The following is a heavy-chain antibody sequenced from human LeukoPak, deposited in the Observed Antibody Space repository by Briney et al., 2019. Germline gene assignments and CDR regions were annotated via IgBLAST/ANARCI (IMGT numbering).Heavy chain of an antibody. CDR3: ARHQTSYDAFDI. CDR2: IKPDGTEK. V-gene: IGHV3-7*05. J-gene: IGHJ3*02. D-gene: IGHD2-2*01. Sequence: QAGGSLRLSCAASGFTFSNYWMSWVPQAPGKGLEWVANIKPDGTEKYYVDSVKGRFTISRDNATNSLYLQMNSLRAEDTAMYYCARHQTSYDAFDIWGQGTMVTVSS. CDR1: GFTFSNYW.